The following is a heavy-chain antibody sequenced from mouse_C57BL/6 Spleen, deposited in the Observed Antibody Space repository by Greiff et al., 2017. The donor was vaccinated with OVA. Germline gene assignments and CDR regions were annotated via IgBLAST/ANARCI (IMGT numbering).Heavy chain of an antibody. J-gene: IGHJ2*01. CDR2: INPNNGGT. Sequence: VQLQQSGPELVKPGASVKISCKASGYTFTDYHMNWVKQSHGKSLEWIGDINPNNGGTSYNQKFKGKATLTVDKSSSTAYMELRSLTSEDSAVYYCARHDLYYFDYWGQGTTLTVSS. CDR1: GYTFTDYH. D-gene: IGHD2-12*01. V-gene: IGHV1-26*01. CDR3: ARHDLYYFDY.